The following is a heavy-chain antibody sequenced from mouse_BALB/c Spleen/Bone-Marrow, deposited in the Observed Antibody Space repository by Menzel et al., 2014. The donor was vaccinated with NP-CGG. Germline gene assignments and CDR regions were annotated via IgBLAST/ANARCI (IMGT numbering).Heavy chain of an antibody. CDR3: ARRVITTGPGFAY. J-gene: IGHJ3*01. Sequence: EVKLVESGPELMKPGASVKISCKASGYSFTSYYIHWVKQNHGKSLEWIGYIDPFNGVTIYNQKFKGKATLTADKSSSTAYMHLSSLTSEVSAVYYCARRVITTGPGFAYWGQGTLVTVSA. CDR2: IDPFNGVT. D-gene: IGHD2-4*01. CDR1: GYSFTSYY. V-gene: IGHV1-28*01.